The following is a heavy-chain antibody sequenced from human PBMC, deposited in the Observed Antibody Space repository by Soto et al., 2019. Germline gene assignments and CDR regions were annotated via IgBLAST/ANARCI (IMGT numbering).Heavy chain of an antibody. Sequence: SETLSLTCAVYGGSFSGYYWSWIRQPPGKGLEWIGEINHSGSTNYNPSLKSRVTISVDTSKNQFSLKLSSVTAADTAVYYCASAGNKVGIAAFLGYWGQGTLVTVSS. CDR1: GGSFSGYY. CDR2: INHSGST. J-gene: IGHJ4*02. V-gene: IGHV4-34*01. D-gene: IGHD6-25*01. CDR3: ASAGNKVGIAAFLGY.